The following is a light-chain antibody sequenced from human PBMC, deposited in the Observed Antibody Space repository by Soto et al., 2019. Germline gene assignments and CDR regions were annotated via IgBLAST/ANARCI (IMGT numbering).Light chain of an antibody. CDR3: QQANSFPGT. CDR1: QGISRW. CDR2: AAS. Sequence: DIQMTQSPSSVSASVGDRVTITCQASQGISRWLAWYQQKPGKAPKLLIYAASSLQSGVPSRFSGSGSDTDFTLTISSLQPEDFVTYYCQQANSFPGTFGQGTKVEIK. V-gene: IGKV1-12*01. J-gene: IGKJ1*01.